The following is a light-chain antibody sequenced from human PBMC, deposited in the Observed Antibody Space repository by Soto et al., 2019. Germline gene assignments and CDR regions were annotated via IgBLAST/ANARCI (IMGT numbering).Light chain of an antibody. CDR2: GVS. CDR1: SSDVESYSL. V-gene: IGLV2-23*02. J-gene: IGLJ1*01. Sequence: QSALTQPASVSGSPGQSITISCTGTSSDVESYSLVSWYQQHPGRAPKLMIYGVSKRPSGVSNRFSGSKSGNTASLTISGLQAEDEAYYYCCSYAGRSTYVFGTGTKVTVL. CDR3: CSYAGRSTYV.